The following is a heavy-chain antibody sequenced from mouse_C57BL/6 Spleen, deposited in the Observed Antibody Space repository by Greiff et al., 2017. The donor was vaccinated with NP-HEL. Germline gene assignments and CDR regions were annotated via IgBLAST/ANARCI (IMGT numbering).Heavy chain of an antibody. CDR2: IYPGDGDT. D-gene: IGHD1-1*01. Sequence: QVQLQQSGAELVKPGASVKISCKASGYAFSSYWMNWVKQRPGKGLEWIGQIYPGDGDTNYNGKFKGKATLTADKSSSTAYMQLSSLTSEDSAVYFCARSGGVYYGSSPYWYFDVWGTGTTVTVSS. CDR1: GYAFSSYW. V-gene: IGHV1-80*01. CDR3: ARSGGVYYGSSPYWYFDV. J-gene: IGHJ1*03.